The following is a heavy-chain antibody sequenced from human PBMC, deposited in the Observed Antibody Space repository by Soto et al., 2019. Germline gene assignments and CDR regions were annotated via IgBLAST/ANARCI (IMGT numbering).Heavy chain of an antibody. CDR1: GFSLSTSKVG. CDR2: IYWDDDK. D-gene: IGHD3-16*01. CDR3: AHTYPPAFDI. V-gene: IGHV2-5*02. Sequence: QITLKESGPTLVKPTQTLTLTCTFSGFSLSTSKVGVGWIRQPPGKALEWLALIYWDDDKRYSPSPNNRLTIXXDTSKNQVVLTMTNMDPVDTATYYCAHTYPPAFDIWGQGTMVTVSS. J-gene: IGHJ3*02.